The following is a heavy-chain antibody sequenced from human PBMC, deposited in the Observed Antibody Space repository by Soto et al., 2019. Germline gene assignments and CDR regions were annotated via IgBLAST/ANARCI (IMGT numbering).Heavy chain of an antibody. D-gene: IGHD1-7*01. V-gene: IGHV4-59*08. J-gene: IGHJ4*02. CDR1: GGYISIYY. CDR2: IYYSGST. Sequence: ETLSLICTVSGGYISIYYWSWIRQPPGKGLEWIGYIYYSGSTNYNPSLKSRVTISVDTSKNQFSLKLSSVTAADTAVYYCARHKGALGTRNYFDSWGQGTLVTVSS. CDR3: ARHKGALGTRNYFDS.